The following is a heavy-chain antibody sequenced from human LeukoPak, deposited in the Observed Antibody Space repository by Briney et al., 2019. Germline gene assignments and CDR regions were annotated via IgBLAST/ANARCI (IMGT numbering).Heavy chain of an antibody. CDR3: AREVYSSGWWEYYFDY. V-gene: IGHV4-38-2*02. CDR1: GYSISSVYY. D-gene: IGHD6-19*01. CDR2: IYHSGST. J-gene: IGHJ4*02. Sequence: PSETLPLTCTVSGYSISSVYYWGWIRQPPGKGLEWIGSIYHSGSTYYNPSLKSRVTISVDMSKNHFSLNLTSVTAADTAVYYCAREVYSSGWWEYYFDYWGQGTLVTVSS.